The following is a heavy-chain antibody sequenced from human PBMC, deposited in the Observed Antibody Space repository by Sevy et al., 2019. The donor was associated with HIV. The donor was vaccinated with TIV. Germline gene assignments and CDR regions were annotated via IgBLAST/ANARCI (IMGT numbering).Heavy chain of an antibody. CDR3: ARYWGRDGHSIDY. D-gene: IGHD3-16*01. J-gene: IGHJ4*02. CDR2: IWYDGTDK. CDR1: GFIFSNYA. Sequence: GGSLRLSCATSGFIFSNYAMHWIRQAPGKGLEWVAVIWYDGTDKYYADSVQGRFTISRGNSKNTLYLQMNSLRVEDTSVYYCARYWGRDGHSIDYWGQGTLVTVSS. V-gene: IGHV3-33*01.